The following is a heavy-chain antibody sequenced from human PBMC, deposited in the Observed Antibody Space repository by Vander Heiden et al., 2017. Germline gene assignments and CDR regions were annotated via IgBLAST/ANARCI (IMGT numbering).Heavy chain of an antibody. Sequence: EVQLLESGGGLVQPGWSLRLYCTASGFPFHTYTMSWVREAPGKGLDWVSSIRGSGDSTYYADYVKGRCTISRDNSKNTVFLQMNSLRADDTAIYYCAMDSRCWQVDSWGQGTLVTVSS. D-gene: IGHD6-13*01. CDR2: IRGSGDST. CDR3: AMDSRCWQVDS. V-gene: IGHV3-23*01. J-gene: IGHJ4*02. CDR1: GFPFHTYT.